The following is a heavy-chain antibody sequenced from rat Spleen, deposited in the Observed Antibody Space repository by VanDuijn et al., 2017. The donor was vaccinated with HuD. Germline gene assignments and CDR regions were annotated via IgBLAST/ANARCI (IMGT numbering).Heavy chain of an antibody. CDR2: ISFEGRRS. CDR3: ARHLHPLYFDY. J-gene: IGHJ2*01. V-gene: IGHV5-22*01. Sequence: EVQLVESGGGLVQPGRSLKLSCAASGFTFSDYYMVWVRQAPKKGLEWVASISFEGRRSYYGDSVKGRFTISRDNARITLYLQMDSLRSEDTATYYCARHLHPLYFDYWGQGVMVTVSS. D-gene: IGHD3-8*01. CDR1: GFTFSDYY.